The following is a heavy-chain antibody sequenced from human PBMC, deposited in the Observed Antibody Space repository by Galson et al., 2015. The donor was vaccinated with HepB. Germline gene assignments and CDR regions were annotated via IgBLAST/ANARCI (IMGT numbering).Heavy chain of an antibody. J-gene: IGHJ5*01. D-gene: IGHD2-2*01. CDR2: INPNSGRT. CDR1: PYTFTKYY. Sequence: SVKVSCKASPYTFTKYYIHWVRQAPGQGLQWVGWINPNSGRTNYAPSLQDRVTMSRDTSINTVYMDLSSLRSDDSAIYFCARAVIPAAPSDSWGQGTLVIVSP. CDR3: ARAVIPAAPSDS. V-gene: IGHV1-2*02.